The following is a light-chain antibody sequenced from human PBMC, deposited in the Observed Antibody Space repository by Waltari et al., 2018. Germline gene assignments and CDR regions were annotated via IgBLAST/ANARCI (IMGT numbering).Light chain of an antibody. J-gene: IGKJ4*01. CDR3: QQSYSPPFS. CDR1: PYIDTY. V-gene: IGKV1-39*01. CDR2: TAS. Sequence: DIQMTQSPSSLSASVGDRVTITCRASPYIDTYLTWYQQKSGNAPELLIYTASTLHSGVSSRFSGSGSGTDFTLTISSLQPEDFATYYCQQSYSPPFSFGGGTKVEIK.